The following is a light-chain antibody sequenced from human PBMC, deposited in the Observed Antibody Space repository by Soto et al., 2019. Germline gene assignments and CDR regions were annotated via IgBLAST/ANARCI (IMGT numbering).Light chain of an antibody. CDR1: QNINSW. CDR2: MTS. V-gene: IGKV1-5*03. J-gene: IGKJ1*01. CDR3: QQYNSFWT. Sequence: DIQMTQSPSTLSASVGDRVTITCRASQNINSWLAWYQQKPGKAPNLLIYMTSSLESGVPSRFSGSGSGTEFTLTINSLQPDDSATYYCQQYNSFWTFGQGTKVEIK.